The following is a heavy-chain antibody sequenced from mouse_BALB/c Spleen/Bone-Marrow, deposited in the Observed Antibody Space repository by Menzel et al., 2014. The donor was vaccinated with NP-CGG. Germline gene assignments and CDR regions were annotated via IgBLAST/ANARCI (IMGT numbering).Heavy chain of an antibody. Sequence: VHVKQSGAELVKPGASVKLSCTASGLNIKDTYMHWVKQRPEQGLEWIGRIDPANGNTKYDPKFQDKATITTDTSSNTAYLQLSSLTSEDTAVYYCARDDYDDYYAMDYWGQGTSVTVSS. J-gene: IGHJ4*01. CDR3: ARDDYDDYYAMDY. D-gene: IGHD2-4*01. CDR2: IDPANGNT. CDR1: GLNIKDTY. V-gene: IGHV14-3*02.